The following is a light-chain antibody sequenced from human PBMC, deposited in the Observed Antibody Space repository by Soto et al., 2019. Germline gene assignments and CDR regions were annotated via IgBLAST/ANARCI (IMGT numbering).Light chain of an antibody. CDR3: QQYNNLWT. V-gene: IGKV3-15*01. Sequence: EILMTQSPATLSVSPGERATLSCRASQSVDSNLAWYQQKPGQAPRLLIYGASTRATGISARFSGSGSGTGFTLTISSLQSEDFGVYYCQQYNNLWTFGQGTKVDIK. CDR2: GAS. J-gene: IGKJ1*01. CDR1: QSVDSN.